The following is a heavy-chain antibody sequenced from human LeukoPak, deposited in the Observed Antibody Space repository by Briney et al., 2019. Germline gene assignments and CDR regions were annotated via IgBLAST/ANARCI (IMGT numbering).Heavy chain of an antibody. CDR1: GGSIISYY. D-gene: IGHD2-15*01. J-gene: IGHJ4*02. CDR3: GRSGSSGGFFDY. CDR2: IYYSGST. V-gene: IGHV4-59*01. Sequence: PSETLSLTCTDSGGSIISYYWSWIRQPPGRGLEWIGYIYYSGSTNYNPSLKDRVTISVDTSKNQFSLKLRSVTAADTAVYFCGRSGSSGGFFDYWGQGTLVTVSS.